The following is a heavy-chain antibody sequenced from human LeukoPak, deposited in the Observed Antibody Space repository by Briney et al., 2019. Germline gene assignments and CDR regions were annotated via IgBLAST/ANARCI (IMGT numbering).Heavy chain of an antibody. CDR1: GFTFSSYA. D-gene: IGHD1-26*01. Sequence: PGRSLRLSCAASGFTFSSYAMHWVRQAPGKGLEWVAVISYDGSNKYYADSVKGRFTISRDNSKNTLYLQMNSLRAEDTAVYYCAREWELLGLDYWGQGTLVTVSS. CDR2: ISYDGSNK. J-gene: IGHJ4*02. V-gene: IGHV3-30-3*01. CDR3: AREWELLGLDY.